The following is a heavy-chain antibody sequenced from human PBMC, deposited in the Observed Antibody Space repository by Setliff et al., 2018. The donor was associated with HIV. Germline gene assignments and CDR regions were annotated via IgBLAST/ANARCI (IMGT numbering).Heavy chain of an antibody. D-gene: IGHD3-10*01. CDR1: GGSISSHY. V-gene: IGHV4-59*11. CDR3: ARTAVVRGVIISGADY. Sequence: SETLSLTCTVSGGSISSHYWSWIRQPPGKGLEWIGYIYYSGSTNYNPSLKSRVTISVDTSKNQFSLKLSSVTAADTAVYHCARTAVVRGVIISGADYWGQGTLVTVSS. J-gene: IGHJ4*02. CDR2: IYYSGST.